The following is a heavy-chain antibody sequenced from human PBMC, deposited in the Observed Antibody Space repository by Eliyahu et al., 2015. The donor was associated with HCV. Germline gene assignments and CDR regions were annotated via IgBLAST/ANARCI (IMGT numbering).Heavy chain of an antibody. D-gene: IGHD5-12*01. V-gene: IGHV3-15*07. CDR3: TTARWLPLTFDY. Sequence: EVQLVESGGGLVKPGGSLXLSCAASGFTFXNAWMNWVRQAPGKGLEWVGRIKSKTDGGTTDYAAPVKGRFTISRDDSKNTLYLQMNSLKTEDTAVYYCTTARWLPLTFDYWGQGTLVTVSS. CDR2: IKSKTDGGTT. CDR1: GFTFXNAW. J-gene: IGHJ4*02.